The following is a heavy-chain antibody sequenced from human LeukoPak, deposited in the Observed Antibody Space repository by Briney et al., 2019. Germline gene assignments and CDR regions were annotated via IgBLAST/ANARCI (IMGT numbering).Heavy chain of an antibody. J-gene: IGHJ5*02. V-gene: IGHV3-74*01. Sequence: GGSLRLSCAASGFTFSSYWMHWVRQAPGKGLVWVSRIDTDGSSTSYADSVKGRFTISRDNAKNTLYLQMNSLRAEDTAVYYCARDYDFWSAMSWGQGTLVTVSS. CDR3: ARDYDFWSAMS. CDR2: IDTDGSST. CDR1: GFTFSSYW. D-gene: IGHD3-3*01.